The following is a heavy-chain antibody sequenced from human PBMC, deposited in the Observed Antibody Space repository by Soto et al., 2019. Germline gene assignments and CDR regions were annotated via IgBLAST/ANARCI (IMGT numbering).Heavy chain of an antibody. J-gene: IGHJ4*02. Sequence: PTETLSLTCTVSGSSISSYYWSWIRPPPGKGLEWIGYIYYSGSTNYNPSLKSRVTISVDTSKNQFSLKLSSVTAADTAVYYCARAREDILTGYHLDYWGQGTLVTVSS. CDR1: GSSISSYY. D-gene: IGHD3-9*01. CDR3: ARAREDILTGYHLDY. V-gene: IGHV4-59*12. CDR2: IYYSGST.